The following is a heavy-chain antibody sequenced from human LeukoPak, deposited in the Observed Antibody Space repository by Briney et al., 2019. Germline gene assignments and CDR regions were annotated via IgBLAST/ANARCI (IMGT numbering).Heavy chain of an antibody. D-gene: IGHD3-10*01. J-gene: IGHJ3*02. Sequence: PSETLSLTCTVSGGSINSRTYFWGWIRQPPGKGLEWIGSIYYTGSTSYNPSLKSRVTISIDTSKNQFSLKLSPVTAADTAVYYCARDLSDYYGSGSYRPIDAFDIWGQGTMVTVSS. CDR1: GGSINSRTYF. CDR3: ARDLSDYYGSGSYRPIDAFDI. V-gene: IGHV4-39*07. CDR2: IYYTGST.